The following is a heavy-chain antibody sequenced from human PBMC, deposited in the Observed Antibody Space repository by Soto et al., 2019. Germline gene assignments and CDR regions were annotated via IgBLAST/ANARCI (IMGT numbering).Heavy chain of an antibody. J-gene: IGHJ4*02. CDR1: GYPFTSYY. V-gene: IGHV1-46*03. Sequence: QVQVVQSGAEVKKPGASVKVSCKTSGYPFTSYYMHWVRQAPGQGLEWMGIINPSGGATTYAQKFQGRVTMTRDTSTSTVYLEVSSLRSDDTAVYYCAKAVAGTTQAAHYFDYWGQGTLVSVSS. D-gene: IGHD6-19*01. CDR2: INPSGGAT. CDR3: AKAVAGTTQAAHYFDY.